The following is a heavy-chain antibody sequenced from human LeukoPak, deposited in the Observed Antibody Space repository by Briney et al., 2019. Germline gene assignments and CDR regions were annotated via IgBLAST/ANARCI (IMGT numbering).Heavy chain of an antibody. D-gene: IGHD3-3*01. Sequence: SETLSLTCTVSGYSISSGYYWGWIRQPPGKGLEWIGSIYYSGSTYYNPSLKSRVTISVDTSKNQFSLKLSSVTAADTAVYYCAREASTIFGVTVGFGYYYMDVWGKGTTVTVSS. CDR1: GYSISSGYY. CDR2: IYYSGST. J-gene: IGHJ6*03. V-gene: IGHV4-38-2*02. CDR3: AREASTIFGVTVGFGYYYMDV.